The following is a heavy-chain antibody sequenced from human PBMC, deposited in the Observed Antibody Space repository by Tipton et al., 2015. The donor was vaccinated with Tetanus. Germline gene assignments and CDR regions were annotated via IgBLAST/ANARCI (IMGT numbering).Heavy chain of an antibody. D-gene: IGHD4-17*01. V-gene: IGHV6-1*01. CDR1: GDSVSGNSAA. J-gene: IGHJ4*02. CDR3: ARSRGGDLDY. CDR2: TYYRAEWYY. Sequence: GLVKPSQTLSLTCAISGDSVSGNSAAWNWIRQSPSRGLEWLGRTYYRAEWYYDYAVSVKSRITINPDTSKNQLSLQLNSVTPDDAAVYYCARSRGGDLDYWGQGTLVTVSS.